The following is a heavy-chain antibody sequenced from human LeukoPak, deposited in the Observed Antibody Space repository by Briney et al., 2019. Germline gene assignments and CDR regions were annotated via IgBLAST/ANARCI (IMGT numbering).Heavy chain of an antibody. V-gene: IGHV3-53*01. D-gene: IGHD6-6*01. CDR3: ARGVWGYSSSSHAFDI. Sequence: PGGSLRLSCAASGFTVSSNYMSWVREAPGKGLEWVSVIYSGGSTYYADSVKGRFTISRDNSKNTLYLQMNSLRAEDTAVYYCARGVWGYSSSSHAFDIWGQGTMVTVSS. CDR2: IYSGGST. CDR1: GFTVSSNY. J-gene: IGHJ3*02.